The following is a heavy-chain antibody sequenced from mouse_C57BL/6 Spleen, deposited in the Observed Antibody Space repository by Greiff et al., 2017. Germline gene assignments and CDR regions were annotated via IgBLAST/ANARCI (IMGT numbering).Heavy chain of an antibody. J-gene: IGHJ1*03. CDR3: AIWTVVATRWYFDV. V-gene: IGHV14-1*01. Sequence: VQLKESGAELVRPGASVKLSCTASGFNIKDYYMHWVKQRPEQGLEWIGRIDPEDGDTEYAPKFQGKATMTADTSSNTAYLQLSSLTSEDTAFYYCAIWTVVATRWYFDVWGTGTTVTVSS. D-gene: IGHD1-1*01. CDR2: IDPEDGDT. CDR1: GFNIKDYY.